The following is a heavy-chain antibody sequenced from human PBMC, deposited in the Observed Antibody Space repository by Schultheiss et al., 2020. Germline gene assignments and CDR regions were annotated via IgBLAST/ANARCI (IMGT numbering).Heavy chain of an antibody. CDR1: GGSISSYY. J-gene: IGHJ4*02. CDR2: IYYSGST. D-gene: IGHD3-22*01. V-gene: IGHV4-59*01. CDR3: ARAFDSSAFPFDY. Sequence: SETLSLTCTVSGGSISSYYWSWIRQPPGKRLEWIGYIYYSGSTNYNPSLKSRVTISVDTSKNQFSLKLSSVTAADTAVYYCARAFDSSAFPFDYWGQGTLVTVSA.